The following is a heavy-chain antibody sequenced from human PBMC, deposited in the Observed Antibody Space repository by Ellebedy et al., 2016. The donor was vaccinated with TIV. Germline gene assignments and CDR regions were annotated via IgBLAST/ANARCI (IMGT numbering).Heavy chain of an antibody. CDR2: IYSDGSI. D-gene: IGHD3-10*01. Sequence: GESLKISXGVSGFIFSNHWMNWVRQAPGKGLEWVSVIYSDGSIYYADSVKGRFTISRDNSKNTLSLQMNSLRAEDTAVYYCARGRGWNYFDYWGQGTLVTVSS. CDR3: ARGRGWNYFDY. CDR1: GFIFSNHW. V-gene: IGHV3-53*01. J-gene: IGHJ4*02.